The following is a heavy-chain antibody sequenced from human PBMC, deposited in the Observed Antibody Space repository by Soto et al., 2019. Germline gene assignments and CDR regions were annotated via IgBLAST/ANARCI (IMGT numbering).Heavy chain of an antibody. Sequence: ESGGGLVQPGGSLRLSCAASGFTFSSYWMSWVRQAPGKGLEWVANIKQDGSEKYYVDSVKGRFTISRDNAKNSLYLQMNSLRAEDTAVYYCARTVGHVLLWFGEPRTFDIWGQGTMVTVSS. V-gene: IGHV3-7*01. CDR3: ARTVGHVLLWFGEPRTFDI. CDR1: GFTFSSYW. CDR2: IKQDGSEK. J-gene: IGHJ3*02. D-gene: IGHD3-10*01.